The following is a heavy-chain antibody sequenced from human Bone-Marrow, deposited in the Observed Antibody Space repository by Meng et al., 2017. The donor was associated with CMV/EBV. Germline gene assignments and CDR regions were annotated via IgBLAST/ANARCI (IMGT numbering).Heavy chain of an antibody. J-gene: IGHJ6*02. CDR3: ARVMIVVNRRYYYYGMDV. V-gene: IGHV1-2*02. CDR2: INPNSGGT. D-gene: IGHD3-22*01. CDR1: GYTFTSYY. Sequence: ASVKVSCKASGYTFTSYYMHWVRQAPGQGLEWMGWINPNSGGTNYAQKFQGRVTMTRDTSISTAYMELSRLRSDDTAVYYCARVMIVVNRRYYYYGMDVWGQGTTVTFSS.